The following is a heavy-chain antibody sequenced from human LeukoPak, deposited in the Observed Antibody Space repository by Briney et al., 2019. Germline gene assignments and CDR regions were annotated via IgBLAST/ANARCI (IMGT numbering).Heavy chain of an antibody. CDR2: INHSGST. J-gene: IGHJ4*02. V-gene: IGHV4-39*07. Sequence: SETLSLTCTVSGGSISSSSYYWGWIRQPPGKGLEWIGEINHSGSTNYNPSLKSRVTISVDTSKNQFSLKLSSVTAADTAVYYCARGSRRFLEWLLPRYYFDYWGQGTLVTVSS. D-gene: IGHD3-3*01. CDR1: GGSISSSSYY. CDR3: ARGSRRFLEWLLPRYYFDY.